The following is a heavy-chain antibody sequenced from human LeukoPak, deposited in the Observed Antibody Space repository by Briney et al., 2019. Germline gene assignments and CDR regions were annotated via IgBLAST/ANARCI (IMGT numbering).Heavy chain of an antibody. V-gene: IGHV7-4-1*02. CDR1: VYTFTSYA. D-gene: IGHD3-22*01. CDR3: ARVPGSSGYYFYYFVY. Sequence: ASVKVSCKASVYTFTSYAMNWVRQAPGQGLEWMGWINTNTGNPTYAQGFTGRFVFSLDTSVSTAYLQISSLKAEDTAVYYCARVPGSSGYYFYYFVYWGQGTLVTVSS. J-gene: IGHJ4*02. CDR2: INTNTGNP.